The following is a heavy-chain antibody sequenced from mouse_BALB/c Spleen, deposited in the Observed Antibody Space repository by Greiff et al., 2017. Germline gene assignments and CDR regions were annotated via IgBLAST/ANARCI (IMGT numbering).Heavy chain of an antibody. J-gene: IGHJ4*01. D-gene: IGHD2-2*01. CDR1: GFSLTGYG. CDR3: ARARGIYGYDEGDAMDY. Sequence: QVQLQQSGPGLVQPSQSLSITCTVSGFSLTGYGVNWVRQPPGKGLEWLGMIWGDGSTDYNSALKSRLSISKDNSKSQVFLKMNSLQTDDTARYYCARARGIYGYDEGDAMDYWGQGTSVTVSS. V-gene: IGHV2-6-7*01. CDR2: IWGDGST.